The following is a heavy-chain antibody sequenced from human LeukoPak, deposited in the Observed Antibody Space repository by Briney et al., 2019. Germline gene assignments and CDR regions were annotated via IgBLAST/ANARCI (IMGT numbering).Heavy chain of an antibody. Sequence: GGSLRLSCAAFGFTFGSYDIHWVRQATGKGLEGVSGIGTAGEIYYPGSVKGRFTISRENAKNSLYLQMNSLRAGDTAVYYCARAAYSSTWYSRYFDLWGRGTLVTVSS. D-gene: IGHD6-13*01. V-gene: IGHV3-13*01. CDR3: ARAAYSSTWYSRYFDL. J-gene: IGHJ2*01. CDR1: GFTFGSYD. CDR2: IGTAGEI.